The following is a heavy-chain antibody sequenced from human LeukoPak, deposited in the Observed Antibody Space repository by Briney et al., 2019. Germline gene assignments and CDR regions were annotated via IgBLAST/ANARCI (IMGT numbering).Heavy chain of an antibody. V-gene: IGHV4-61*01. D-gene: IGHD3-22*01. CDR1: GGSVSSGSYY. CDR2: FYSSGST. CDR3: ATVLYYDSSGYER. J-gene: IGHJ4*02. Sequence: SETLSLTCTVSGGSVSSGSYYWTWIRQPPGKGLEWIGYFYSSGSTNYHPSLKSRVTISADTSKNQFSLKLSSVAAADTAMYYCATVLYYDSSGYERWGQGTLVTVSS.